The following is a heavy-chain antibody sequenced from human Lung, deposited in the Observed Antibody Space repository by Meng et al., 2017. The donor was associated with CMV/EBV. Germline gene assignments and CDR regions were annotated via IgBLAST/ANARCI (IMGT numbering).Heavy chain of an antibody. CDR3: SMDQGSGVDI. CDR1: GFTVSSNY. J-gene: IGHJ3*02. Sequence: GESXKISCAASGFTVSSNYMSWVRQAPGKGLEWVSVIYSGGSTYYADSVKGRFTISRDNSKNTLYLQMNSLRAEDTAVYYCSMDQGSGVDIWGQGTRVTVSS. D-gene: IGHD3-10*01. V-gene: IGHV3-66*02. CDR2: IYSGGST.